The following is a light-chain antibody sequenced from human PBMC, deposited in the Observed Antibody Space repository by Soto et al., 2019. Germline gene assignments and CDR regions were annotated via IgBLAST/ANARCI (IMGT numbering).Light chain of an antibody. CDR1: RANIENNY. V-gene: IGLV1-51*02. J-gene: IGLJ1*01. CDR2: ENN. CDR3: GTWDSSLSGFV. Sequence: LGQPPTGSAAPGQKVTISFSGSRANIENNYVSWYQQLPGTAPKLLIYENNRRPSGIPDRFTGSKSGTSATLGITGLQTGDEADYYCGTWDSSLSGFVFGTGTKFTVL.